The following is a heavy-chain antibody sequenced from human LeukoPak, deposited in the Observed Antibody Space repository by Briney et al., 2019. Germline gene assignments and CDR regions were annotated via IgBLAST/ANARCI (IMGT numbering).Heavy chain of an antibody. J-gene: IGHJ4*02. V-gene: IGHV3-30*18. CDR1: GFTFNSYA. CDR3: AKGRRDGYYFDY. Sequence: GRSLRLSCAASGFTFNSYAMHWVRQAPGKGLEWVAFISYDGSNKYYADSVEGRFTISRDNSKNTLYLQMNSLRAEDTAVYYCAKGRRDGYYFDYWGQGTLVTVSS. CDR2: ISYDGSNK. D-gene: IGHD5-24*01.